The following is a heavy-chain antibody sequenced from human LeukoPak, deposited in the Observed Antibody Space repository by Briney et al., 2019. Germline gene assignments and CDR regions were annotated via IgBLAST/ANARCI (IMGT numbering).Heavy chain of an antibody. Sequence: SSVKVSCKASGYTFTSYGISWVRQAPGQGLEWMGWISAYNGNTNYAQKLQGRVTMTTDTSTSTAYMELRSLRSDDTAVYYCATTYYYGSGSSGNWFDPWGQGTLVTGSA. D-gene: IGHD3-10*01. V-gene: IGHV1-18*01. J-gene: IGHJ5*02. CDR2: ISAYNGNT. CDR3: ATTYYYGSGSSGNWFDP. CDR1: GYTFTSYG.